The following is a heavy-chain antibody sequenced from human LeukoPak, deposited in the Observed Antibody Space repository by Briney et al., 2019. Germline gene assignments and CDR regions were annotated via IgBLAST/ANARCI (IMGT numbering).Heavy chain of an antibody. CDR3: ARDMRGYSDDASFISFDI. D-gene: IGHD3-22*01. CDR2: IYYSGST. J-gene: IGHJ3*02. V-gene: IGHV4-59*01. Sequence: SETLSLTCTVSGGSISSYYWSWIRQPPGKGLEWIGYIYYSGSTTYNPSLKSRVTISVDTSKKQFSLKLASVTAADTAIYYCARDMRGYSDDASFISFDIWGRGTVVTVSS. CDR1: GGSISSYY.